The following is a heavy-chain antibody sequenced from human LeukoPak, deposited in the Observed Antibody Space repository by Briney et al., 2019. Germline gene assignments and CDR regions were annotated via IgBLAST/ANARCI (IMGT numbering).Heavy chain of an antibody. J-gene: IGHJ3*02. CDR3: ARRRGLRPDAFDI. D-gene: IGHD5-12*01. CDR2: INPNSGGT. Sequence: ASVKASCKASGYTFTGYYMHWVRQAPGQGLEWMGWINPNSGGTNYAQKFQGRVTMTRDTSISTAYMELCRLRSDDTAVYYCARRRGLRPDAFDIWGQGTMVTVSS. V-gene: IGHV1-2*02. CDR1: GYTFTGYY.